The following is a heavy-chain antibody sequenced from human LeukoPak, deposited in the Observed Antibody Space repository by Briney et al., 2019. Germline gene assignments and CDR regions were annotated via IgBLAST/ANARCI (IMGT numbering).Heavy chain of an antibody. CDR1: GYTFTSYA. CDR2: INAGNGNT. V-gene: IGHV1-3*01. CDR3: AREEWAEGVTGYYYYYGMDV. Sequence: ASVKVSCKASGYTFTSYAMHWVRQAPGQRLEWMGWINAGNGNTKYSQKFQGRVTITRDTSASTAYMELSSLRSEDTAVYYCAREEWAEGVTGYYYYYGMDVWGQGTTVTVSS. D-gene: IGHD3-10*01. J-gene: IGHJ6*02.